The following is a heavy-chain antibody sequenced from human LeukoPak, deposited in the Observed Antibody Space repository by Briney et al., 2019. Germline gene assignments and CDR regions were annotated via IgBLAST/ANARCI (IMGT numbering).Heavy chain of an antibody. J-gene: IGHJ4*02. CDR2: ISSSGGST. V-gene: IGHV3-23*01. D-gene: IGHD3-10*01. CDR3: VKDRSNYGSGNFDY. Sequence: HPGGSLRLSCAASGFTFSSYAMSWVRQTPGKGLEWVSAISSSGGSTYYADSVKGRFTISRDNSKNTLYLQMNSLRAEDTAVYYCVKDRSNYGSGNFDYWGQGTLVTVSS. CDR1: GFTFSSYA.